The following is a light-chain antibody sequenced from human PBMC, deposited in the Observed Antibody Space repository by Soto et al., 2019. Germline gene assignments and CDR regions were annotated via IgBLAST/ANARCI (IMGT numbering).Light chain of an antibody. Sequence: DIQMTQSPSTLSASVGDRVTITCRASQSISWLAWYQQKPGKAPKLLIYMASSLQSGVPSRFSGSGSGTESSSIFSSRQPDDFAPDYCLQYNTYPWTFGQGTKVEIK. CDR1: QSISW. CDR3: LQYNTYPWT. J-gene: IGKJ1*01. CDR2: MAS. V-gene: IGKV1-5*03.